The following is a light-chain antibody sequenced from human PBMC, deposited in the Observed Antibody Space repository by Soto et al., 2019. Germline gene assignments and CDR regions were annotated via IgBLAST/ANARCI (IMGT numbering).Light chain of an antibody. CDR2: EAS. CDR3: HQHANWPHT. CDR1: QSVGNN. Sequence: EIVLTQSPATLSLSPGERATLSCRASQSVGNNLAWYQQKPGQAPGLLISEASTRATGIPARFSGSESGTDLTLPTPSLEPEDFAAYYCHQHANWPHTFGGGGTGDIK. J-gene: IGKJ4*01. V-gene: IGKV3-11*01.